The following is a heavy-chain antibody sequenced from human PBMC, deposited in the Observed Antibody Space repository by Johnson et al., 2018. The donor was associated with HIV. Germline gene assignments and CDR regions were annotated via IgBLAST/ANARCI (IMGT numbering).Heavy chain of an antibody. CDR2: ISYDGNNK. V-gene: IGHV3-30-3*01. J-gene: IGHJ3*02. CDR3: ARDKGRGAFDI. Sequence: EWVAVISYDGNNKFQADSVKGRFTISRDNSKNTLYLQMNSLRAEDTAVYYCARDKGRGAFDIWGQGTMVTVSS. D-gene: IGHD3-10*01.